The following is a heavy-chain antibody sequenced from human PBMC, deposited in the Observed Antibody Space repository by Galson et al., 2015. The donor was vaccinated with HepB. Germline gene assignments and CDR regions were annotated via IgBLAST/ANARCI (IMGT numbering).Heavy chain of an antibody. CDR1: GYTFRRYA. J-gene: IGHJ4*02. CDR2: INPYNGRI. CDR3: AKDLFPLSGEPLGLDY. D-gene: IGHD1-26*01. V-gene: IGHV1-18*01. Sequence: SVKVSCKASGYTFRRYAISWVRQAPGQGLEWMGWINPYNGRINYAQKLQGRVTMTTDTSTSTAYMELRSLRSDDTAVYYCAKDLFPLSGEPLGLDYWGQGTLVTVSS.